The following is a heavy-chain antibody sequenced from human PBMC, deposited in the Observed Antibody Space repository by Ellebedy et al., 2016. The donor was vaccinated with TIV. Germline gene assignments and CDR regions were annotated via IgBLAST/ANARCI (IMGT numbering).Heavy chain of an antibody. Sequence: GESLKISCAASGFTFSRYGMHWVRQAPGKGLEWVSGFGVSGDSTYYADSVKGRFTISRDNSKNTLYLQMNSLRAEDTAIYYCARGKSGTYIHHAFDSWGQGTLVTVSS. CDR1: GFTFSRYG. CDR2: FGVSGDST. V-gene: IGHV3-23*01. CDR3: ARGKSGTYIHHAFDS. J-gene: IGHJ4*02. D-gene: IGHD1-14*01.